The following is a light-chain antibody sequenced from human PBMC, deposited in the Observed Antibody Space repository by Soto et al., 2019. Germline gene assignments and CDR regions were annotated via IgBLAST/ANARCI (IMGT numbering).Light chain of an antibody. Sequence: QSALTQPRSVSGSPGQSVTISCTGTSSDVGGYNYVSWYQQHPGKAPKLMIYDVSKWPSGVPDRFSGSKSRHTASLTISGLQAEDEADYYCCSYAGSYTLVFGRGTKLTVL. CDR3: CSYAGSYTLV. CDR2: DVS. V-gene: IGLV2-11*01. J-gene: IGLJ2*01. CDR1: SSDVGGYNY.